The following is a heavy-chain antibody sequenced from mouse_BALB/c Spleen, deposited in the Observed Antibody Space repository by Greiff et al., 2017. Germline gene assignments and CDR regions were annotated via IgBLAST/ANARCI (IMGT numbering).Heavy chain of an antibody. CDR1: GFTFSSYA. CDR3: ARSYDYDRCFAY. CDR2: ISSGGST. Sequence: DVHLVESGGGLVKPGGSLKLSCAASGFTFSSYAMSWVRQTPEKRLEWVASISSGGSTYYPDSVKGRFTISRDNARNILYLQMSSLRSEDTAMYYCARSYDYDRCFAYWGQGTLVTVSA. V-gene: IGHV5-6-5*01. J-gene: IGHJ3*01. D-gene: IGHD2-4*01.